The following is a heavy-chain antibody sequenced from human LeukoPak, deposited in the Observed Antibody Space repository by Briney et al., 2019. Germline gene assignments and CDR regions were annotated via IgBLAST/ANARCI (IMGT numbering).Heavy chain of an antibody. CDR2: ISSSSSTI. CDR3: ARGLRQGDYYFDY. CDR1: GFTFSSYS. J-gene: IGHJ4*02. V-gene: IGHV3-48*01. Sequence: PGGSLRLSCAASGFTFSSYSMNWVRQAPGKGLEWVSYISSSSSTIYYADSVKGRFTISGDNAKNSLYLQMNSLRAEDTAVYYCARGLRQGDYYFDYWGQGTLVTVSS. D-gene: IGHD3-16*01.